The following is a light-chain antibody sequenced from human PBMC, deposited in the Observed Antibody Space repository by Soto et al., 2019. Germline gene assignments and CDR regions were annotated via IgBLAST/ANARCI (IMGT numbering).Light chain of an antibody. V-gene: IGKV3-15*01. CDR3: QQYNNWPRT. CDR2: GAS. Sequence: AMAQSPVTLSVSPGERAPVSCRASQRVNINLAWYQQKPGQAPRLLIYGASTRATGIPARFSGSGSGTEITLTISSLQSEDFGVYYCQQYNNWPRTFGQGTKVDIK. J-gene: IGKJ1*01. CDR1: QRVNIN.